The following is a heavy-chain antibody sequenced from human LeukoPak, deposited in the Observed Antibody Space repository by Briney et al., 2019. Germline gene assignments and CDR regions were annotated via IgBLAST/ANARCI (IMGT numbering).Heavy chain of an antibody. J-gene: IGHJ4*02. CDR1: GYSFSNYG. V-gene: IGHV1-18*01. CDR3: ARASDISWPFEN. D-gene: IGHD6-13*01. CDR2: ISAKNGNT. Sequence: GASVKVSCKTSGYSFSNYGIVWVRRPPGQGLKWMGWISAKNGNTKNSQKVQGRVTMTTDSSTNVAYLDLRSLRSDDTAVYYCARASDISWPFENWGRGTLVIVSS.